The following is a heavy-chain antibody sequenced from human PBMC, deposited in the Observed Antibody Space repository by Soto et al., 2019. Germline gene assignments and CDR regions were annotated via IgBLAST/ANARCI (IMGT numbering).Heavy chain of an antibody. D-gene: IGHD3-10*01. CDR3: ARGVGSGTYYNQYNWFDP. CDR1: GYTFTNYG. V-gene: IGHV1-18*01. J-gene: IGHJ5*02. Sequence: GSSGKVCCKASGYTFTNYGISWVRQAPGQGLEWMGWINTYNGNTNHAQKLQGRVTMTTDTSTSTAYMELRSLRSDDTAVYYCARGVGSGTYYNQYNWFDPWGQGTLVTVSS. CDR2: INTYNGNT.